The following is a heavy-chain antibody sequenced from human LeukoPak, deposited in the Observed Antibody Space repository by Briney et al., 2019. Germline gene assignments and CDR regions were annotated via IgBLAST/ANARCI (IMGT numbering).Heavy chain of an antibody. J-gene: IGHJ5*02. CDR2: ICSGGSHT. V-gene: IGHV5-51*01. Sequence: GEPLKISCWGSGYTFSNYWIAWVRQTPGKGLDWIGIICSGGSHTRYSPSFQGQVTISADKSSGTAYLQWNSLKASDTAIYYCARLYTRLTTSIWRRFDPWGQGTVDTVCS. CDR1: GYTFSNYW. CDR3: ARLYTRLTTSIWRRFDP. D-gene: IGHD4-11*01.